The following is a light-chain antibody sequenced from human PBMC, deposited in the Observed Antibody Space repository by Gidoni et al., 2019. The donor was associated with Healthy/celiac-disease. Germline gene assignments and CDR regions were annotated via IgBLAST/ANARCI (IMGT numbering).Light chain of an antibody. CDR2: QDS. V-gene: IGLV3-1*01. J-gene: IGLJ2*01. Sequence: SYALTQPPSVSVSPGQTASITCSGDKLGDKYACWYQQKPGQSPVLVIYQDSKRPAGIPERFSGSNSGNTATLTISGTQARDEADYYCQAWDSSTAPFGGGTKLTVL. CDR1: KLGDKY. CDR3: QAWDSSTAP.